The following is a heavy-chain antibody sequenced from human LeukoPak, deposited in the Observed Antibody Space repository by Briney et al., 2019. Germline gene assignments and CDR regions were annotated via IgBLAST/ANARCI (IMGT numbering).Heavy chain of an antibody. CDR2: ISSSGSTI. CDR1: GFTFSSYE. Sequence: PGGSLRLSCAASGFTFSSYEMNWVRQAPGKGLEWVSYISSSGSTIYYADPVKGRFTISRDNAKNSLSLQMNSLRAEDTAVYYCARGRDGYNSDYWGQGTLVTVSS. J-gene: IGHJ4*02. V-gene: IGHV3-48*03. CDR3: ARGRDGYNSDY. D-gene: IGHD5-24*01.